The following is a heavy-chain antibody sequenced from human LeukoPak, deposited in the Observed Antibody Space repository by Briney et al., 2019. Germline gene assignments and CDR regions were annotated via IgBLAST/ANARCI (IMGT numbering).Heavy chain of an antibody. J-gene: IGHJ4*02. CDR1: GGSISSGTYY. CDR3: ARAILTYRSRAVAGPRSGLNY. Sequence: SETLSLTCTVSGGSISSGTYYWSWIRQPAGKGLEWIGRIYTRGSTNYNPSLKSRVTISVDTSKNQFSLKLSSVTAADTAVYYCARAILTYRSRAVAGPRSGLNYWGQGTLVTVSS. V-gene: IGHV4-61*02. D-gene: IGHD6-19*01. CDR2: IYTRGST.